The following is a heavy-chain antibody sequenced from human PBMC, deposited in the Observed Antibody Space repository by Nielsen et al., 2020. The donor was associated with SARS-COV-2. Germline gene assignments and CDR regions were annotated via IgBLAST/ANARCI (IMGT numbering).Heavy chain of an antibody. V-gene: IGHV4-59*01. Sequence: WIRQPPGKGLEWIGYIYYSGSTNYNPSLKSRVTISVDTSKNQFSLKLSSVTAADTAVYYCARAKGVKGRRPITFGGVIAGFDYWGQGTRVTVSS. CDR2: IYYSGST. J-gene: IGHJ4*02. CDR3: ARAKGVKGRRPITFGGVIAGFDY. D-gene: IGHD3-16*02.